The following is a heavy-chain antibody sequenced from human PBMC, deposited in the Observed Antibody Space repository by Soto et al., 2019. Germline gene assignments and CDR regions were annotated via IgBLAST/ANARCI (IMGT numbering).Heavy chain of an antibody. D-gene: IGHD3-9*01. CDR3: ARDRGTHSDILTGYYPRAGPGPYYYYGMDV. CDR2: ITPIFGTA. V-gene: IGHV1-69*06. CDR1: GATFSSYA. Sequence: SVKVSRKASGATFSSYAISWVRQAPGQALAWMGRITPIFGTANNAQQFQRRVKITADKCTSTAYMELIRLISDDTAVYCCARDRGTHSDILTGYYPRAGPGPYYYYGMDVWGQGTTVTVSS. J-gene: IGHJ6*02.